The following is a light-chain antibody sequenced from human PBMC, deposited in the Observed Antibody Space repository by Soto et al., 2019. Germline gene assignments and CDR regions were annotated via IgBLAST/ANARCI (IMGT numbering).Light chain of an antibody. CDR3: SSYIRITTLYL. Sequence: QAVVTQPASVSGSPGQSITISCTGTSNDIGAFDFVSWFQRRPGKAPRLIIYEVSNRPSGISYRFSGSKSGNTASLTISGLQAEDEGDYFCSSYIRITTLYLFGSGTKVTVL. J-gene: IGLJ1*01. V-gene: IGLV2-14*01. CDR1: SNDIGAFDF. CDR2: EVS.